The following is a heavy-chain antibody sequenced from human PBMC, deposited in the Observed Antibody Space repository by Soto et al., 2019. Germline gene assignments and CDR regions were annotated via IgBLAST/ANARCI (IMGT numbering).Heavy chain of an antibody. Sequence: ASVKVSCKASGYTFTSYGISWVRQAPGQGLEWMGWIRAYNGNTNYAQKLQGRVTMTTDTSTSTAYMELRSLRSDDTAVYYCARVLPEAYYGSGSRPCYYGMDVWGQGTTVTVSS. J-gene: IGHJ6*02. CDR1: GYTFTSYG. CDR3: ARVLPEAYYGSGSRPCYYGMDV. CDR2: IRAYNGNT. D-gene: IGHD3-10*01. V-gene: IGHV1-18*04.